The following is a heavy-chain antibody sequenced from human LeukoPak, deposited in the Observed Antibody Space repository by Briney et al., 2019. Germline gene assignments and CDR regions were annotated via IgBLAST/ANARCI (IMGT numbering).Heavy chain of an antibody. Sequence: GGSLRLSCAASGFTFSSYEMNWVRQAPGKGLEWVSYISSSGSTIYYADSVKGRFTISRDNAKNSLYLQMNSLRAEDAAVYYCAKAPVTSCRGAFCYPFDYWGQGTLVTVSS. CDR2: ISSSGSTI. J-gene: IGHJ4*02. V-gene: IGHV3-48*03. CDR3: AKAPVTSCRGAFCYPFDY. CDR1: GFTFSSYE. D-gene: IGHD2-15*01.